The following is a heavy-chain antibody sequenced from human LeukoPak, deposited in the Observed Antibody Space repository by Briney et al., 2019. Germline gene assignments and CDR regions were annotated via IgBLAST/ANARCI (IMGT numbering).Heavy chain of an antibody. V-gene: IGHV1-69*05. Sequence: SVKVSCKASGGTFSSYAISWVRQAPGQGLEWMGRIIPIFGTANYAQKFQGRVTITTDESTSTAYMELSSLRSEDTAVYYCARGRLCGGDCFDAFDIWGQGTMVTVSS. CDR1: GGTFSSYA. D-gene: IGHD2-21*01. J-gene: IGHJ3*02. CDR3: ARGRLCGGDCFDAFDI. CDR2: IIPIFGTA.